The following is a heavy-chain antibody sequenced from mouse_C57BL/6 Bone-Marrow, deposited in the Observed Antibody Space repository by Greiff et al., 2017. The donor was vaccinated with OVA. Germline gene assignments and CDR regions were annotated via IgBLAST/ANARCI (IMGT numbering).Heavy chain of an antibody. J-gene: IGHJ2*01. CDR2: IYPGDGDT. V-gene: IGHV1-82*01. D-gene: IGHD1-1*01. Sequence: QVQLKESGPELVKPGASVKISCKASGYAFSSSWMNWVKQRPGKGLEWIGRIYPGDGDTNYNGKFKGKATLTADKSSSTAYMQLSSLTSEDSAVYVCESHYGSSYEGYWGQGTTLTVSS. CDR3: ESHYGSSYEGY. CDR1: GYAFSSSW.